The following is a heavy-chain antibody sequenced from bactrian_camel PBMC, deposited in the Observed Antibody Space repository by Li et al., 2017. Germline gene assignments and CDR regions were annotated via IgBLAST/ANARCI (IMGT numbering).Heavy chain of an antibody. CDR3: AADLLWGRYSATIRPADFGH. CDR1: GYYYSSKC. CDR2: VYVDDGRA. D-gene: IGHD4*01. Sequence: HVQLVESGGGAVQTGGSLRLSCEYSGYYYSSKCMAWFRQAPGKEREGAAIVYVDDGRAYYSDSVKGRFTTSRDNAKNSIYLQMDNLEPEDTAMYYCAADLLWGRYSATIRPADFGHFGQGTQVTVS. V-gene: IGHV3S1*01. J-gene: IGHJ6*01.